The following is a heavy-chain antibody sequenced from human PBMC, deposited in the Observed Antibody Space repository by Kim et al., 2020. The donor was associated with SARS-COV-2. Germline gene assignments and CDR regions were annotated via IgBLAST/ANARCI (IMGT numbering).Heavy chain of an antibody. CDR1: GGTFSSYA. D-gene: IGHD3-9*01. J-gene: IGHJ3*02. Sequence: SVKVSCKASGGTFSSYAISWVRQAPGQGLEWMGGIIPIFGTANYAQKFQGRVTITADESTSTAYMELSSLRSEDTAVYYCARERGNDILTGYSHAFDIWGQGTMVTVSS. V-gene: IGHV1-69*13. CDR3: ARERGNDILTGYSHAFDI. CDR2: IIPIFGTA.